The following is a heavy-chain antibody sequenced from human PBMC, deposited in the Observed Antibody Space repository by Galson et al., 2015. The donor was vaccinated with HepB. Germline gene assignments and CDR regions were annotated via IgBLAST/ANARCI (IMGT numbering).Heavy chain of an antibody. J-gene: IGHJ6*02. CDR3: ARDSIVVVPAATPYYYGMDV. D-gene: IGHD2-2*01. CDR1: GFTFSSYA. V-gene: IGHV3-23*01. CDR2: ISGSGGST. Sequence: SLRLSCAASGFTFSSYAMSWVRQAPGKGLEWVSAISGSGGSTYYADSVKGRFTISRDNSKNTLYLQMNSLRAEDTAVYYCARDSIVVVPAATPYYYGMDVWGQGTTVTVSS.